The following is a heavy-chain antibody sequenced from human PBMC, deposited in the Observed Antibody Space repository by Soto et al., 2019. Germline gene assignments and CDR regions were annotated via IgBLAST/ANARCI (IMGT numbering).Heavy chain of an antibody. CDR3: ARGLLLEPLGGYGMDV. D-gene: IGHD1-1*01. V-gene: IGHV1-2*04. CDR1: GYTFTGYY. CDR2: INPNSGGT. Sequence: ASVKVSCKASGYTFTGYYMHWVRQAPGQGLEWMGWINPNSGGTNYAQKFQGWVTMSRDTSISTAYMELSRLRSDDTAVYYCARGLLLEPLGGYGMDVWGQGTTVTVSS. J-gene: IGHJ6*02.